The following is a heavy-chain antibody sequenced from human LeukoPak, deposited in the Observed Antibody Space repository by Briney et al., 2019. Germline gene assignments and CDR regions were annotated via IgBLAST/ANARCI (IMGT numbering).Heavy chain of an antibody. D-gene: IGHD2-2*01. CDR2: IYYSGST. J-gene: IGHJ6*02. Sequence: SETLSLTCTVSGASIISTNNYWGWVRQPPGGGLGWFGSIYYSGSTYSNPSLKSRVPISVDTSKNPFSLTLSSVTAAHTAVYYCARQGTTSPQHYFYYYGMDVWGQGTTVTVSS. V-gene: IGHV4-39*01. CDR3: ARQGTTSPQHYFYYYGMDV. CDR1: GASIISTNNY.